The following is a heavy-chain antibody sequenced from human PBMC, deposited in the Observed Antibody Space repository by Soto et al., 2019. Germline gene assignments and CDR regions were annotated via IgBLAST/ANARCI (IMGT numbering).Heavy chain of an antibody. CDR1: GGSFSNYY. CDR2: INHSGST. J-gene: IGHJ4*02. Sequence: QVQLQQWGAGLLKPSETLSLTCAVYGGSFSNYYWCWIRQPPGKGLEWIGEINHSGSTNYNPSLKSRVTISINTSNNQFSLKLSSVTAADTAVYYCARGPSDIVLVVTATGNYFDYWGQGTLVTVSS. CDR3: ARGPSDIVLVVTATGNYFDY. D-gene: IGHD2-8*02. V-gene: IGHV4-34*01.